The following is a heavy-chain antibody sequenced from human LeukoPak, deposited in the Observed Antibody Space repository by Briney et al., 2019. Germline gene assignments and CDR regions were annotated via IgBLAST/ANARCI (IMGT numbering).Heavy chain of an antibody. V-gene: IGHV2-5*01. D-gene: IGHD3-9*01. CDR2: IYWYDDK. CDR1: GFSLSTSGVG. Sequence: SGPTLVKPTQTLTLTCTFSGFSLSTSGVGVGWIRQPPGKALEWLALIYWYDDKRYSPSLKSRLTIAKDTSKNEVVLTMTNSNPIDTATYYCAREYFDMLTGYYVFDYWGQGTLVTVSS. J-gene: IGHJ4*02. CDR3: AREYFDMLTGYYVFDY.